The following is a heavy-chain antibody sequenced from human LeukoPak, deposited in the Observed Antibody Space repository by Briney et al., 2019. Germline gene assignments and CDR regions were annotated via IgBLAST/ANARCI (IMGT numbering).Heavy chain of an antibody. J-gene: IGHJ3*02. CDR1: CGFISSYY. Sequence: SETLSLTCTVSCGFISSYYWSWIRQPPGKGLEWIGYIYYSGSTNYNPSLKSRVTISVDTSKNQFSLKLSSVTAADTAVYYCARDHSGSYRRRAFDIWGQGTMVTVSS. CDR3: ARDHSGSYRRRAFDI. V-gene: IGHV4-59*01. D-gene: IGHD1-26*01. CDR2: IYYSGST.